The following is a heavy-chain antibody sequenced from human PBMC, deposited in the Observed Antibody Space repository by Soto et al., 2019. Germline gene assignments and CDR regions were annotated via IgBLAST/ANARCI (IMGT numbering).Heavy chain of an antibody. J-gene: IGHJ1*01. D-gene: IGHD3-3*01. CDR1: GFPFSSYG. CDR3: AKDTPRTIFGALSGY. Sequence: QVQLVESGGGVVQPGRSLRLSCAASGFPFSSYGMHWVRQAPGKGLEWVAVISYDGSSIFYVDSVKGRFTISRDNSKNTLYLEMNSLRAEDTAVYYCAKDTPRTIFGALSGYWGQGTLVTVSS. CDR2: ISYDGSSI. V-gene: IGHV3-30*18.